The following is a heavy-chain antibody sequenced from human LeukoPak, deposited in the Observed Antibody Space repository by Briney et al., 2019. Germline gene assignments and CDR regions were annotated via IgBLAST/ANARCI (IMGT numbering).Heavy chain of an antibody. V-gene: IGHV1-18*01. J-gene: IGHJ4*02. CDR3: ARLYDSSGYESSFRY. D-gene: IGHD3-22*01. CDR1: GGTLSSYT. CDR2: ISAYNGNT. Sequence: GASVKVSCKASGGTLSSYTISWVRQAPGQGLEWMGWISAYNGNTNYAQKLQGRVTMTTDTSTSTAYMELRSLRSDDTAVYYCARLYDSSGYESSFRYWGQGTLVTVSS.